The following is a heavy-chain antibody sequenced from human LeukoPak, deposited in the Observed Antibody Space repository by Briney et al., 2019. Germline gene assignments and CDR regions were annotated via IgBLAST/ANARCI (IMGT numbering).Heavy chain of an antibody. CDR3: SSSGDIWSCRFDY. D-gene: IGHD3-3*01. CDR2: ISSSSSYI. CDR1: GFTFSSYI. V-gene: IGHV3-21*03. Sequence: GGSLRLSCAASGFTFSSYIMNWVRQAPGKGLEWVSCISSSSSYIYYADSVKGRFTISRDNAKNTLYSQMNSLRAEDTASYYSSSSGDIWSCRFDYWGQGTLVTVSS. J-gene: IGHJ4*02.